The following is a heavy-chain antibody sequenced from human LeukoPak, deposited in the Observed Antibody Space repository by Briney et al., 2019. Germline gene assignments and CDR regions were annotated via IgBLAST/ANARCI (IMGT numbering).Heavy chain of an antibody. CDR2: IRYDGSDK. V-gene: IGHV3-30*02. J-gene: IGHJ6*03. Sequence: GGSLRLSCAASGFTFSSYGMHWVRQAPGKGLEWVAFIRYDGSDKYYADSVKGRFTVSRDNSKNTLYLQMNSLRAEDTAVYCCAKPQGDIVVVPAAPPYYYYYYYMDVWGKGTTVTVSS. CDR3: AKPQGDIVVVPAAPPYYYYYYYMDV. CDR1: GFTFSSYG. D-gene: IGHD2-2*01.